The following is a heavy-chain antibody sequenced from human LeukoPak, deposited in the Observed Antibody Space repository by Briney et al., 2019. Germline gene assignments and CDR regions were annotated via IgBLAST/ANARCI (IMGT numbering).Heavy chain of an antibody. Sequence: GGSLRLSCAASGFTFSSYEMNWVRQAPGKGLEWVSYISSSGSTIYYADSVKGRFTISRDNAKNSLYLQMNSLRAEDTAVYYCARDLGDSSGWYVPFDYWGQGTLVTVSS. D-gene: IGHD6-19*01. CDR2: ISSSGSTI. CDR3: ARDLGDSSGWYVPFDY. V-gene: IGHV3-48*03. J-gene: IGHJ4*02. CDR1: GFTFSSYE.